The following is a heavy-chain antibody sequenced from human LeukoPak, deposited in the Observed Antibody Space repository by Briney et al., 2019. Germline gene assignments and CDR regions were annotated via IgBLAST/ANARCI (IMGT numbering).Heavy chain of an antibody. CDR1: GFTFSSYG. J-gene: IGHJ5*02. V-gene: IGHV3-33*08. CDR3: ARDSGPLDT. Sequence: PGGSLRLSCAASGFTFSSYGLHWVRQAPGKGLEWVAVILYDGSDQYYPDSAKGRFTISRDDSKNTLYLEMNSLRAEDTAVYYCARDSGPLDTWGQGTLVTVSS. D-gene: IGHD7-27*01. CDR2: ILYDGSDQ.